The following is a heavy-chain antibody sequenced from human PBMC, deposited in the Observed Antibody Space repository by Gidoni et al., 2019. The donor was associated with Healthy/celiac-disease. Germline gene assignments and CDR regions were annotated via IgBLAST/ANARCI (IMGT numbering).Heavy chain of an antibody. CDR3: ARGIFGVVISSGMDV. CDR2: LSAYNGNT. Sequence: QVQLVQSGAEVKKPGASVKVSCKASGYTFTSYGIRWVLQAPGQGLEWMGWLSAYNGNTNYAQKLQGRVTMTTDTSTSTAYMELRSLRSDDTAVYYCARGIFGVVISSGMDVWGQGTTVTVSS. V-gene: IGHV1-18*01. J-gene: IGHJ6*02. CDR1: GYTFTSYG. D-gene: IGHD3-3*01.